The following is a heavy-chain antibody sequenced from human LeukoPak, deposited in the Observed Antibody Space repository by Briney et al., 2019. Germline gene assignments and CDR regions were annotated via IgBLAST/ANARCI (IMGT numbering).Heavy chain of an antibody. J-gene: IGHJ4*02. CDR1: GGSFSGYY. V-gene: IGHV4-34*01. CDR2: INHSGST. D-gene: IGHD2-15*01. Sequence: PSETLSLTCAVYGGSFSGYYWSWIRQPPGKGLEWIGEINHSGSTNYNPSLKSRVTISVDTSKNQFSLELSSVTAADTAVYYCARSPSMVAATPFDYWGQGTLVTVSS. CDR3: ARSPSMVAATPFDY.